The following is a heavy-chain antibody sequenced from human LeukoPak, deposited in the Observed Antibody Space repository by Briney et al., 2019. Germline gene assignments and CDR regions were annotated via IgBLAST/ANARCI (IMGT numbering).Heavy chain of an antibody. D-gene: IGHD3-10*01. CDR1: GDSISSYA. CDR3: AKDRGGGRDAFDI. Sequence: PSETLSLTCSVSGDSISSYAWSWIRRPPGKGLEWIGDISRSGDTNYSPSLKSRLTISVDMSKNQFSLKLRSVTAADTAVYYCAKDRGGGRDAFDIWGQGIVVTVSS. CDR2: ISRSGDT. V-gene: IGHV4-59*01. J-gene: IGHJ3*02.